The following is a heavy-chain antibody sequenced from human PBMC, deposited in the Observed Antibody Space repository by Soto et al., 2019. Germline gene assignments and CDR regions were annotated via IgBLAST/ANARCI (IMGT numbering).Heavy chain of an antibody. CDR2: IYHSGST. J-gene: IGHJ4*02. CDR1: GGSISSGGYS. D-gene: IGHD3-10*01. V-gene: IGHV4-30-2*03. Sequence: SETLSLTCAVSGGSISSGGYSWSWIRQPPGKGLEWIGYIYHSGSTYYNPPLKSRVTISVDTAKNQFSLKLSSVTAADTAVYYCARQYYFGSGSYYHRPFDFWGQGTLVTGSS. CDR3: ARQYYFGSGSYYHRPFDF.